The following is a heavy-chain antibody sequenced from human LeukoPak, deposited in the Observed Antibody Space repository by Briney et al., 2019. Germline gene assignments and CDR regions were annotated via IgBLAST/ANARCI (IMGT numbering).Heavy chain of an antibody. J-gene: IGHJ3*01. Sequence: GGSLRLSCAASGFTFSRYVMSWVRQAPGEGLEWVSGIIDRGAEIHYAESVKGRFTISRDNSKNTLYLQMNSLRDDDMGVYYCAKAFREFGSSAYGSFDVWGQGTTVTVSS. CDR1: GFTFSRYV. V-gene: IGHV3-23*01. CDR2: IIDRGAEI. CDR3: AKAFREFGSSAYGSFDV. D-gene: IGHD6-13*01.